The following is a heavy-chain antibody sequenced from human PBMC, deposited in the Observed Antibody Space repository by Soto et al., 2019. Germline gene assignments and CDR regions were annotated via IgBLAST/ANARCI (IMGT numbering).Heavy chain of an antibody. CDR1: GFTFSSYW. J-gene: IGHJ4*02. D-gene: IGHD3-22*01. CDR2: INSDGSST. CDR3: ARAPYYYDSSGYFDY. Sequence: PGGSLRLSCAASGFTFSSYWMHWVRQAPGKGLVWVSRINSDGSSTSYADSVKGRFTISRDNAKNTLYLQMNSLRAEDTAVYYCARAPYYYDSSGYFDYWGQGTLVTVSS. V-gene: IGHV3-74*01.